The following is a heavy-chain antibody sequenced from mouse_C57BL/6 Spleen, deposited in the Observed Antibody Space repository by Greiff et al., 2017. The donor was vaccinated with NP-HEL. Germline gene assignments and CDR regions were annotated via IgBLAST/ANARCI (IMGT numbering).Heavy chain of an antibody. CDR2: IYPGSGNT. D-gene: IGHD1-1*01. V-gene: IGHV1-66*01. CDR1: GYSFTSYY. CDR3: AGSSYRYAMDY. Sequence: VQLQESGPELVKPGASVKISCKASGYSFTSYYIHWVKQRPGQGLEWIGWIYPGSGNTKYNEKFKGKATLTADTSSSTAYMQLSSLTSEDSAVYYCAGSSYRYAMDYWGQGTSVTVSS. J-gene: IGHJ4*01.